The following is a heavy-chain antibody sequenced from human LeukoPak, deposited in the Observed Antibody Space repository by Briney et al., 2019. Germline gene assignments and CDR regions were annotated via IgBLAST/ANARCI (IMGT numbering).Heavy chain of an antibody. Sequence: GASVKVSCKASGYTFTSYDINWVRQATGQGLEWMAWMNPNSGNTGYAQKFQGRVTITRNTSISTAYMELSSLRSEDTAVYFCARASRVGPDREEGYWGQGTLVTVSS. CDR1: GYTFTSYD. V-gene: IGHV1-8*01. CDR2: MNPNSGNT. J-gene: IGHJ4*02. D-gene: IGHD1-26*01. CDR3: ARASRVGPDREEGY.